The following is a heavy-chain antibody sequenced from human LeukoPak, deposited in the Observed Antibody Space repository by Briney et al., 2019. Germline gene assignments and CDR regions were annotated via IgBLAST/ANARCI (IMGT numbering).Heavy chain of an antibody. CDR3: ARVVAAARGWFDP. D-gene: IGHD6-13*01. CDR1: GDAITGSNW. V-gene: IGHV4-4*02. CDR2: IYHSGST. Sequence: PSETLSLTCAVSGDAITGSNWWSWVRQPPGKGLEWIGEIYHSGSTNYNPSLKSRVTISVDKSKNQFSLKLSSVTAADTAVYYCARVVAAARGWFDPWGQGTLVTVSS. J-gene: IGHJ5*02.